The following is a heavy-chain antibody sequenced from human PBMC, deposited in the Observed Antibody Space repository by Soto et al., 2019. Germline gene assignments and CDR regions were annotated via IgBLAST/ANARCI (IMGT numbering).Heavy chain of an antibody. CDR1: GFTFSSYG. Sequence: PGGSLRLSCAASGFTFSSYGMHWVRQAPGKGLEWVAVIWYDGSNKYYADSVKGRFTISRDNSKNTLYLQMNSLRAEDTAVYYCARDPVDIVGYYYGMDVWGQGTTVTVSS. CDR2: IWYDGSNK. J-gene: IGHJ6*02. D-gene: IGHD5-12*01. CDR3: ARDPVDIVGYYYGMDV. V-gene: IGHV3-33*01.